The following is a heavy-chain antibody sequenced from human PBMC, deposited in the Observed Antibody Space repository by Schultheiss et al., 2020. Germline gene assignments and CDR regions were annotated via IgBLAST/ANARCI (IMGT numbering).Heavy chain of an antibody. CDR3: ARGRSGYDI. J-gene: IGHJ3*02. CDR1: GFTFSSYG. D-gene: IGHD5-12*01. Sequence: GGSLRLSCAASGFTFSSYGMHWVRQAPGKGLEWVAVISYDGSNKYYADSVKGRFIISRDNAKNTLYLQMNSLRAEDTAVYYCARGRSGYDIWGQGTMV. CDR2: ISYDGSNK. V-gene: IGHV3-33*05.